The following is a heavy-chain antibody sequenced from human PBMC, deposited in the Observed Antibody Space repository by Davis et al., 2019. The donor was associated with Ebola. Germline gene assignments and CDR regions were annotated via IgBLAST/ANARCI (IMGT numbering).Heavy chain of an antibody. Sequence: ASVKVSCKASGYAFTTYGISWVRQAPGQGLEWMGWISAYNFKTKYAQKVQGRATLTADTSTDTAYMELRSLRTDDTAVYYCARREGYGDDELDYWGQGTLVTVSS. CDR3: ARREGYGDDELDY. CDR1: GYAFTTYG. D-gene: IGHD4/OR15-4a*01. CDR2: ISAYNFKT. V-gene: IGHV1-18*01. J-gene: IGHJ4*02.